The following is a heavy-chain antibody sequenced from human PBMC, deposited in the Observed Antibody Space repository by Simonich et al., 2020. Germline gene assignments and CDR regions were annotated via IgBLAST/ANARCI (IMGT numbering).Heavy chain of an antibody. CDR1: GYTFTGYY. J-gene: IGHJ6*03. CDR3: ARDRAARYYYYYYMDV. Sequence: QVQLVQSGAEVKKPGASVKVSCKASGYTFTGYYMHGVRQAAGQGLECEGWINPNSGGKKYAQKVQGRVTMTRDTSISTAYMELSRLRSDDTAVYYCARDRAARYYYYYYMDVWGKGTTVTVSS. D-gene: IGHD6-6*01. CDR2: INPNSGGK. V-gene: IGHV1-2*02.